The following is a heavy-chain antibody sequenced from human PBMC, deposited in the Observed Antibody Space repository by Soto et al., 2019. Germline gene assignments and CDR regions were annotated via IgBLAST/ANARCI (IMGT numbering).Heavy chain of an antibody. J-gene: IGHJ5*02. D-gene: IGHD3-22*01. CDR2: IYYSGST. V-gene: IGHV4-30-4*01. CDR1: GGSISSGDYY. Sequence: KPSETLSLTCTVSGGSISSGDYYWSWIRQPPGKGLEWIGYIYYSGSTYYNPSLKSRVTISVDTSKNQFSLKLGSVTAADTAVYYCARTYYYDSSGYYIGYNWFDPWGQGTLVTVSS. CDR3: ARTYYYDSSGYYIGYNWFDP.